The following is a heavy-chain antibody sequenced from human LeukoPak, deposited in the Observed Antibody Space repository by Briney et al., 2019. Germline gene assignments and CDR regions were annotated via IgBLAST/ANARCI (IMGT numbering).Heavy chain of an antibody. Sequence: GGSLRLSCVASGLIFKNHWMTWVRQAPGEGLEWVASINQDGSERYYVGSVEGRFTISRDNAENSLHLQMNSLRAEDTAVYYCANSVYGGNTHFDYWGQGTLVTVPS. V-gene: IGHV3-7*05. CDR3: ANSVYGGNTHFDY. CDR1: GLIFKNHW. J-gene: IGHJ4*02. D-gene: IGHD4-23*01. CDR2: INQDGSER.